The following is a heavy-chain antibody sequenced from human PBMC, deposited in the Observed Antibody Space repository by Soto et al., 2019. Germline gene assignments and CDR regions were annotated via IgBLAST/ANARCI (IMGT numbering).Heavy chain of an antibody. V-gene: IGHV4-31*03. CDR3: GRVKDYYISIDY. J-gene: IGHJ4*02. D-gene: IGHD3-9*01. Sequence: PSETLSLTCSVSGGSIAIGGYYWSWIRRHPGKGLEWIGYIYYSGRTYYNPSLKSRLTISVDTSKNQFSLRLSSVTAADTAVYYGGRVKDYYISIDYWGLGARVTVSS. CDR1: GGSIAIGGYY. CDR2: IYYSGRT.